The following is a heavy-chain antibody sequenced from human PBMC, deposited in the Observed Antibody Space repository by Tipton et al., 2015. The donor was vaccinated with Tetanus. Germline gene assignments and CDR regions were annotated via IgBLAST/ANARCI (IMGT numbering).Heavy chain of an antibody. V-gene: IGHV1-69*01. Sequence: QVQLVQSGAEVKKPGSSVKVSCKASGGTFSSYAISWVRQAPGQGLEWMGGIIPIFGTANYAQKFQGRVTITADESTSTAYMELSSLRSEDTAVYYCARDSWKMVRGVTTYYNWFDPWGQGTLVTVSS. J-gene: IGHJ5*02. CDR1: GGTFSSYA. CDR3: ARDSWKMVRGVTTYYNWFDP. CDR2: IIPIFGTA. D-gene: IGHD3-10*01.